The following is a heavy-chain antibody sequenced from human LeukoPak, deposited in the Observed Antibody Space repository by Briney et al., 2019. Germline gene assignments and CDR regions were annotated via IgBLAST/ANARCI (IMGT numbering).Heavy chain of an antibody. CDR3: ARSRGPIAPAYNWFDP. D-gene: IGHD6-13*01. Sequence: SETLSLTCAVYGGSFSGYYWSWIRQPPGKGLEWIGEINHSGSTNYNPSLKSRVTISVDTSKDQFSLKLSSVTAADTAVYYCARSRGPIAPAYNWFDPWGQGTLVTVSS. J-gene: IGHJ5*02. CDR2: INHSGST. CDR1: GGSFSGYY. V-gene: IGHV4-34*01.